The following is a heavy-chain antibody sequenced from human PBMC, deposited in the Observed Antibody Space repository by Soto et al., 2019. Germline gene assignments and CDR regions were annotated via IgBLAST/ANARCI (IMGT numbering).Heavy chain of an antibody. CDR3: ARPITNFRYYYYAMEV. J-gene: IGHJ6*02. CDR1: RYTFTEYW. V-gene: IGHV5-51*01. Sequence: VASLKVSCKGSRYTFTEYWIGWVRQLPGKGLEWMGIIYPGDSDTRYSPSFQGHVTITVDKSTSTAYLQWNTLKASDTAMYYWARPITNFRYYYYAMEVGHQETTV. D-gene: IGHD2-8*01. CDR2: IYPGDSDT.